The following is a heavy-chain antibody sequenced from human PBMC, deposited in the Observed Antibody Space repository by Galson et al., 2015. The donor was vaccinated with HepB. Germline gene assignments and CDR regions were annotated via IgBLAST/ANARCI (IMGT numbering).Heavy chain of an antibody. Sequence: SLRLSCAASGFTFSSYAMSWVRQAPGKGLEWVSAIGSDGSSTFYADSVKSRSTISRDNSGNTQYLQMNRLRAEDTAIYYCAKDLGVRGEYYYYGMDVWGQGTTVTVSS. V-gene: IGHV3-23*01. CDR1: GFTFSSYA. CDR2: IGSDGSST. CDR3: AKDLGVRGEYYYYGMDV. D-gene: IGHD3-10*01. J-gene: IGHJ6*02.